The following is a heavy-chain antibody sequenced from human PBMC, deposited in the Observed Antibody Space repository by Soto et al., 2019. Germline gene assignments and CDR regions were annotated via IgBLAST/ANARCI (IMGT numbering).Heavy chain of an antibody. CDR2: IYWDDYK. CDR1: GFSLSTSGVG. Sequence: QITLKESGPALVKPTQTLTLTCTFSGFSLSTSGVGVGWIRQPPGEALEWLALIYWDDYKHFSPSLESRLTITKDPSKNQVVLTMTHMDPVDTATYFCLRKGGGERILDYWGQGTLVTVSS. CDR3: LRKGGGERILDY. J-gene: IGHJ4*02. V-gene: IGHV2-5*02. D-gene: IGHD3-16*01.